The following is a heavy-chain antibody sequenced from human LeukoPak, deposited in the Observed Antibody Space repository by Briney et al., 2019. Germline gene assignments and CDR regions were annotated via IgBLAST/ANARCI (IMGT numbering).Heavy chain of an antibody. CDR1: GFTFSIYW. CDR3: ARGAGRQQLEQNY. J-gene: IGHJ4*02. CDR2: IKEDGSVI. D-gene: IGHD6-13*01. V-gene: IGHV3-7*01. Sequence: QSGGSLRLSCVASGFTFSIYWMRWVRQAPGRGPEWLAIIKEDGSVIWDVESVRGRFTISRNNAKNSLYLQMNSLRVEDTAVYYCARGAGRQQLEQNYWGQGNLVTVSS.